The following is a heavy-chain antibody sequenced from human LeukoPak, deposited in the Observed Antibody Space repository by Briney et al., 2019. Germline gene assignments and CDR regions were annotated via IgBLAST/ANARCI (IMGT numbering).Heavy chain of an antibody. J-gene: IGHJ4*02. Sequence: PGGSLRLSCATSGFTFSSYAMSWVRQAPGKGLEWVSTISPSGGVTFYSDSVRGRFTISRDYSKDTLFLQMNSLRAEDTALYCCAKAHVPTMIRGVVSSDWGQGTLVTVSS. CDR3: AKAHVPTMIRGVVSSD. V-gene: IGHV3-23*01. D-gene: IGHD3-10*01. CDR1: GFTFSSYA. CDR2: ISPSGGVT.